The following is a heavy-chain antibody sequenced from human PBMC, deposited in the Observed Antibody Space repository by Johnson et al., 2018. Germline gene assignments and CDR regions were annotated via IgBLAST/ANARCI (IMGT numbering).Heavy chain of an antibody. Sequence: VQLVQSGGGLVKPGGSLRLSCAASGFTFSNAWMNWVRQAPGKGLEWVSAISGSGGSTYYADSVKGRFTISRDNSKNTLYLEMNSLRAEDTAVYYCAKGHHGLVNAFDIWGQGTMVTVSS. V-gene: IGHV3-23*04. J-gene: IGHJ3*02. CDR3: AKGHHGLVNAFDI. CDR2: ISGSGGST. D-gene: IGHD6-19*01. CDR1: GFTFSNAW.